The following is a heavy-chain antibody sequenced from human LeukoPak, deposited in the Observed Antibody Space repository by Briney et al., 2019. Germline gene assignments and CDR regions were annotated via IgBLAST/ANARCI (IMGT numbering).Heavy chain of an antibody. Sequence: SETLSLTCTVSGGSINDYYWTWIRQPAGKGLEWIRQIDPSGSTKYKPSLESRVTVSVDTSKNQFSLQLTSMTVADTGVYYCARRASSTAWSFDYWGQGTLVTVSS. CDR1: GGSINDYY. V-gene: IGHV4-4*07. J-gene: IGHJ4*02. CDR2: IDPSGST. D-gene: IGHD2-2*01. CDR3: ARRASSTAWSFDY.